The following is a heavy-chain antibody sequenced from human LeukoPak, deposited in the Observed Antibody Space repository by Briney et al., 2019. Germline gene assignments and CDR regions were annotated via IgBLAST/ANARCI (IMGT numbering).Heavy chain of an antibody. CDR2: IYYSGST. J-gene: IGHJ4*02. V-gene: IGHV4-59*01. Sequence: SETLPLTCTVSGGSISSYYWSWIRQPPGKGLEWIGYIYYSGSTNYNPSLKSRVIISVDMSKNQFSLKLSSVTAAATAVYYCARMISSGSMAIVYWGQGTLVTVSS. CDR3: ARMISSGSMAIVY. CDR1: GGSISSYY. D-gene: IGHD6-19*01.